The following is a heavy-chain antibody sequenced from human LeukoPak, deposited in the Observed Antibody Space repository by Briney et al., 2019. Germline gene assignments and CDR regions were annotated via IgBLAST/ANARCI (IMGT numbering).Heavy chain of an antibody. CDR3: ARYQLTMMELVDAFDI. D-gene: IGHD3-22*01. Sequence: NPSETLSLTCTVSGGSISTSSYYWGWIRQPPGKGLEWIGSMYYSGSTYYNPSLKSRVTISVDTSKNQFSLRLSSVTAADTAVYYCARYQLTMMELVDAFDIWGQGTMVTVSS. CDR2: MYYSGST. V-gene: IGHV4-39*07. CDR1: GGSISTSSYY. J-gene: IGHJ3*02.